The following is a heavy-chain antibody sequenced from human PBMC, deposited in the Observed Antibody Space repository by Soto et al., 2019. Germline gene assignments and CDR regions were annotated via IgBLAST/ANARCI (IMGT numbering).Heavy chain of an antibody. V-gene: IGHV3-23*01. CDR1: RFTFSTYA. J-gene: IGHJ5*02. D-gene: IGHD3-10*01. CDR3: AKSAMVRGGGWFDP. CDR2: ISGSGGNT. Sequence: EVQLLESGGGLVQPGGSLRLSCAASRFTFSTYAMSWVRQAPGKGLEWVSDISGSGGNTYYAVYVKGRFTISRDNSKNTLYLQMNSLRAEDTAVYYCAKSAMVRGGGWFDPWGQGTLVTVSS.